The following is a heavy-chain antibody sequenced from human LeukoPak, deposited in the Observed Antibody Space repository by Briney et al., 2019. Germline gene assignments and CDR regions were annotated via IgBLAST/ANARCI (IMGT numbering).Heavy chain of an antibody. D-gene: IGHD6-19*01. Sequence: SETLSLTCTVSGYSISSGYYWGWIRQPPGKGLEWIGSIYHSGSTYYNPSLKSRVTISVDTSKNQFSLKLSSVTAADTAVYYCARAVGDSSGWYYYYYYMDVWGKGTTVTVSS. CDR1: GYSISSGYY. CDR3: ARAVGDSSGWYYYYYYMDV. CDR2: IYHSGST. V-gene: IGHV4-38-2*02. J-gene: IGHJ6*03.